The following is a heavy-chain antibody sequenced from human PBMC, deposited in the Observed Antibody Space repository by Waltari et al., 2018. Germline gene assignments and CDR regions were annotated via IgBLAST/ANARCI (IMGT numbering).Heavy chain of an antibody. J-gene: IGHJ3*01. CDR2: VSYSGTT. CDR1: GVSITSTRHY. D-gene: IGHD5-12*01. Sequence: QLQLQESGPRLVRPSETLSLICRVSGVSITSTRHYWAWIRQSPGQGLEWIGTVSYSGTTDIRPALKSRVAVSEETSKNQVSLILGSVTAADMAVYYCATYIGASIGTAAFAVWGQGTMVTVSS. V-gene: IGHV4-39*01. CDR3: ATYIGASIGTAAFAV.